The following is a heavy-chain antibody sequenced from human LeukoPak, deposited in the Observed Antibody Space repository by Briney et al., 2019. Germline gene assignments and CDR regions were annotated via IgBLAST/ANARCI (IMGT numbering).Heavy chain of an antibody. V-gene: IGHV4-59*01. D-gene: IGHD4-17*01. CDR2: IYYRGST. Sequence: SQTLSLTCTDSGGSINNYYWSWIRQPPGKGLEWIGYIYYRGSTNYNPSLKSRVTFSVDTSKNQFSLKLNSVTAADTAVYYCARGGDYGDLRYFDYWGQGTLVTVSS. CDR3: ARGGDYGDLRYFDY. CDR1: GGSINNYY. J-gene: IGHJ4*02.